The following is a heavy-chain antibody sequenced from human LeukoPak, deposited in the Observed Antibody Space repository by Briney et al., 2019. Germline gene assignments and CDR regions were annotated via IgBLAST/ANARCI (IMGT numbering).Heavy chain of an antibody. CDR1: GFTFDDYG. V-gene: IGHV3-20*04. J-gene: IGHJ4*02. D-gene: IGHD3-22*01. CDR3: ARGAGVTMIVDYFDY. CDR2: INWTGDSI. Sequence: GGSLRLSCAASGFTFDDYGMNWVRQVSGKGLEWVCGINWTGDSIVYADSVKGRFTISRDNAKNSLYLQMNSLGGEDTAVYYCARGAGVTMIVDYFDYWGQGALVTVSS.